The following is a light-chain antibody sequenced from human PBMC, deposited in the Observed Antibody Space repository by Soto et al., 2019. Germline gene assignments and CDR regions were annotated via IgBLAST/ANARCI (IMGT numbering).Light chain of an antibody. Sequence: EIVMTQSPATLSVSPGERATLSCRASQSVSSNLAWYQQKPGQASRLLIYGASTMATGIPARFSGSGSGTEFTLTISSLQSEDFAFYYCQQYNNWSPLTFGGGTKVEIK. CDR3: QQYNNWSPLT. J-gene: IGKJ4*01. CDR1: QSVSSN. CDR2: GAS. V-gene: IGKV3-15*01.